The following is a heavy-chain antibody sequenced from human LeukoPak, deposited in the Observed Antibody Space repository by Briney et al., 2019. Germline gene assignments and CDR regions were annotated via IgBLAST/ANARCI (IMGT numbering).Heavy chain of an antibody. D-gene: IGHD3-22*01. CDR1: GFTFSTSS. CDR3: ARTGDNSGYLYFFDY. Sequence: GGSLRLSCAASGFTFSTSSMNWVRQAPGKGLEWVSYISSSSYIYYADSVKGRFTISRDNAKNSLYLQMNSLRAEGTAVYYCARTGDNSGYLYFFDYWGQGTLVTVSS. J-gene: IGHJ4*02. CDR2: ISSSSYI. V-gene: IGHV3-21*06.